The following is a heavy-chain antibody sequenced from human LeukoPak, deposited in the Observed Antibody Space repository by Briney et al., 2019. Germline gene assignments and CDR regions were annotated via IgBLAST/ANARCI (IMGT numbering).Heavy chain of an antibody. CDR3: ARVWEYYDILAAYHHYYMDV. J-gene: IGHJ6*03. CDR1: GFSVSSTH. Sequence: PGGALRLSCAASGFSVSSTHLSWVRQAPGKGLERVSMIYRGGTTSYADSVKGRFTNSRDNSKNALYIQINSMRAEDTAVYYCARVWEYYDILAAYHHYYMDVWGKGTTVTVSS. CDR2: IYRGGTT. D-gene: IGHD3-9*01. V-gene: IGHV3-53*01.